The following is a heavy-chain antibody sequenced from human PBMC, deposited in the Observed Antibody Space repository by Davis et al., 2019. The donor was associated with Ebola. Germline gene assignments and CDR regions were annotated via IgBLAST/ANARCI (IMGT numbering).Heavy chain of an antibody. D-gene: IGHD5-12*01. CDR2: ISHDESNE. J-gene: IGHJ5*02. Sequence: GESLKISCAASGFTFSYYAMHWVRQAPGKGLEWVGFISHDESNEYYADSVRGRFTISRDNSKNTLYLQMSSLRADDTAVYYCAKGQVTTILGWFDPWGQGTLVTVSS. CDR1: GFTFSYYA. V-gene: IGHV3-30-3*01. CDR3: AKGQVTTILGWFDP.